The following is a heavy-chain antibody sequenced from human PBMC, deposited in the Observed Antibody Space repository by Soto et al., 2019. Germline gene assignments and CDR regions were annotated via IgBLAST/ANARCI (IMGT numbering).Heavy chain of an antibody. CDR3: TSVQRPLRFLEWLSRYYFDF. V-gene: IGHV1-24*01. CDR2: FDPEDGET. D-gene: IGHD3-3*01. Sequence: ASVKVSCKVSGYTLSELSMHWVRQAPGKGLERMGGFDPEDGETLYAQKFQGRVSMTEDTSTDTAYMELSSLTSYDAAVYYCTSVQRPLRFLEWLSRYYFDFWGQGTRVTVSS. J-gene: IGHJ4*02. CDR1: GYTLSELS.